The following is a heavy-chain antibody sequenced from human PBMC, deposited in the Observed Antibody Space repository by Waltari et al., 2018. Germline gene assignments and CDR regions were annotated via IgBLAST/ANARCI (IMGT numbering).Heavy chain of an antibody. J-gene: IGHJ5*02. D-gene: IGHD6-6*01. CDR1: GGSISSYY. CDR3: AGHAGSSGYRWFDP. CDR2: IYYSGST. Sequence: QVQLQESGPGLVKPSETLSLTCPVSGGSISSYYWSWIRQPPGKGLEWIGYIYYSGSTNYNPSLKSRVTISVDTSKNQFSLKLSSVTAADTAVYYCAGHAGSSGYRWFDPWGQGTLVTVSS. V-gene: IGHV4-59*08.